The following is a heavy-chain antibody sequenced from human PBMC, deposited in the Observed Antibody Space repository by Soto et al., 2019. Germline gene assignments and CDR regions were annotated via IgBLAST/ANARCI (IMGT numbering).Heavy chain of an antibody. J-gene: IGHJ6*02. Sequence: QVQLVQSGAEVKKPGSSVKVSCKDSADTFSSSAFSWVRQAPGQGVEWMGGIIPFFHAANYAQRFQGRVTITADESTSTVYMELSSLRSEDTALYYCARDLISNYHYYGMDVWGQGTTVTVSS. V-gene: IGHV1-69*01. CDR1: ADTFSSSA. CDR3: ARDLISNYHYYGMDV. CDR2: IIPFFHAA.